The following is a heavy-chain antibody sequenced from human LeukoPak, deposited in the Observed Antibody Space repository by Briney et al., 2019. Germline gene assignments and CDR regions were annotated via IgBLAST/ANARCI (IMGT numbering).Heavy chain of an antibody. Sequence: SAPTLVKPTQTLTLTCTLSGFSLSTSGVGVGWLPHPPGKALEWHALIYWNDDQHYTPSLKSRLTITTDTSKKQVVLTMTNVDPVDSATYYCAHRTSSRFGGDAFDIWGQGTMVTVSS. V-gene: IGHV2-5*01. J-gene: IGHJ3*02. D-gene: IGHD4-23*01. CDR1: GFSLSTSGVG. CDR3: AHRTSSRFGGDAFDI. CDR2: IYWNDDQ.